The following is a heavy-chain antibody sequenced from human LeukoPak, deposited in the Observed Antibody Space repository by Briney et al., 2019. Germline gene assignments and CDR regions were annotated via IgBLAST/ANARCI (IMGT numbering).Heavy chain of an antibody. CDR2: ISSSSSYI. CDR1: GFTFSSYS. Sequence: PGGSLRLSCAASGFTFSSYSMNWVRQAPGKGLEWVSSISSSSSYIYYADSVKGRFTISRDNAKNSLYLQMNSLRAEDTAVYYCASCVSYEDAFDIWGQGTMVTVSS. CDR3: ASCVSYEDAFDI. V-gene: IGHV3-21*01. D-gene: IGHD5-12*01. J-gene: IGHJ3*02.